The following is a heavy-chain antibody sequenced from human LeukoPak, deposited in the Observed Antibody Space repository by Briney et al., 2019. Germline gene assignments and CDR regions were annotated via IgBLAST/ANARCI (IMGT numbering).Heavy chain of an antibody. V-gene: IGHV4-39*07. CDR2: IYYSGST. D-gene: IGHD3-22*01. Sequence: SETLSLTCTVSGGSISSSSYYWGWIRQPPGKGLEWIGSIYYSGSTYYNPSLKSRVTISVDTSKNQFSLKLSSVTAADTAVYYCARCPYYYDSSGYRNHDAFDIWGQGTMVTVSS. J-gene: IGHJ3*02. CDR3: ARCPYYYDSSGYRNHDAFDI. CDR1: GGSISSSSYY.